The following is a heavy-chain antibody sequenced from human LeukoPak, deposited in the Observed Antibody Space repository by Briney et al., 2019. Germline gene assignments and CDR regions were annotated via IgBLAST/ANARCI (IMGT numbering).Heavy chain of an antibody. Sequence: ASVKVSCKASGYTFTSYDINWVRQATGQGLEWMGWMNPNSGNTGYAQKFQGRVTIARNTSISTAYLELSSLRSEDTAVYYCARARKSRYDFWSGYSWAHSHRGVFFDYWGQGTLVTVSS. CDR3: ARARKSRYDFWSGYSWAHSHRGVFFDY. CDR2: MNPNSGNT. CDR1: GYTFTSYD. V-gene: IGHV1-8*03. D-gene: IGHD3-3*01. J-gene: IGHJ4*02.